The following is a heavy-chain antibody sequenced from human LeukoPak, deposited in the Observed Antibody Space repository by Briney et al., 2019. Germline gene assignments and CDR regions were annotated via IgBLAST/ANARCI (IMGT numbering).Heavy chain of an antibody. D-gene: IGHD2-15*01. J-gene: IGHJ6*02. CDR1: GGSFSGYY. Sequence: SETLSLTCAVYGGSFSGYYWSWIRQPPGKGLEWIGEINHSGSTNYNPSLKSRVTISVDTSKNQFSLKLSSVTAADTAVYYCARASILGYCSGGSCYHDYYYYYGMDVWGQGTTVTVSS. V-gene: IGHV4-34*01. CDR2: INHSGST. CDR3: ARASILGYCSGGSCYHDYYYYYGMDV.